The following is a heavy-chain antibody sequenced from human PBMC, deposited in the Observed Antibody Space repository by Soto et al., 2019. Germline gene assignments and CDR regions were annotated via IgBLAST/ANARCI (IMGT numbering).Heavy chain of an antibody. J-gene: IGHJ4*02. V-gene: IGHV1-18*01. CDR1: GYSFTTYG. Sequence: QVQLVQSGAEVRQPGASVKVSFKASGYSFTTYGMSWVRQAPGQGLEYMGWINGYGHGAKYVQRLQGRFSMTTDTSTNTVYMDLRSLASDETAVYYCVRDLNGAFYYWGQGTVVIVSP. CDR3: VRDLNGAFYY. D-gene: IGHD3-10*01. CDR2: INGYGHGA.